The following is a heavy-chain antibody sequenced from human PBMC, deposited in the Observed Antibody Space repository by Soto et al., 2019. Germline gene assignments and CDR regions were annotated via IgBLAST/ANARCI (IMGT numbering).Heavy chain of an antibody. V-gene: IGHV3-73*01. Sequence: EVQLAESGGGLVQPGGSLKLSCAASGYTFSDSAMHWVRQASGKGLEWVGRIRSKAYSYATVYPASMKGRFTISRDDSKNPACLQMTSLKTEDTAVYYCARLWSEREPNFDSWGQGTLVSVSS. CDR1: GYTFSDSA. J-gene: IGHJ4*02. CDR3: ARLWSEREPNFDS. CDR2: IRSKAYSYAT. D-gene: IGHD1-26*01.